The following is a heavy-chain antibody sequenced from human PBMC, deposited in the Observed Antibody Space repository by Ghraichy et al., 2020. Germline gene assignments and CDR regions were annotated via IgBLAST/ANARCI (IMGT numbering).Heavy chain of an antibody. J-gene: IGHJ5*02. CDR1: GGSISTYY. CDR2: VNYRGST. CDR3: ARYNTSPRGNWFDP. V-gene: IGHV4-59*01. D-gene: IGHD1-14*01. Sequence: SETLSLTCTVSGGSISTYYWSWIRQPPGKGLEWIGYVNYRGSTNYNPPLKSRVTISLDTSKNQLSLKLNSVIAADTAVYYCARYNTSPRGNWFDPWGQGALVTVSS.